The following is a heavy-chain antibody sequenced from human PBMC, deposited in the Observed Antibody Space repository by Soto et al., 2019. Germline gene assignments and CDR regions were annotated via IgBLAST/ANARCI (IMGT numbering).Heavy chain of an antibody. CDR2: IYYSGST. CDR3: ARPFPYDYVWGSSVTNAFDI. D-gene: IGHD3-16*01. J-gene: IGHJ3*02. Sequence: QLQLQESGPGLVKPSETLSLTCTVSGGSISSSSYYWGWIRQPPGKGLEWIGSIYYSGSTYYNPSLKSRVTISVDTSKNQFSLKLSSVTAADTAVYYCARPFPYDYVWGSSVTNAFDIWGQGTMVTVSS. CDR1: GGSISSSSYY. V-gene: IGHV4-39*01.